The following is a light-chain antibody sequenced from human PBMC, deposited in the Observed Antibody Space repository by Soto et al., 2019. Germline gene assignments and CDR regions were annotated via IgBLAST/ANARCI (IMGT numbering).Light chain of an antibody. V-gene: IGKV1-9*01. CDR3: QQLNSYPST. Sequence: DIQLTQSPSFLSASVGDRVTITCRASQGISSSLAWYQQKPGKAPKLLIYAASTVQSGVPSRFSGSGSGTEFTLTISSLQPEDFANYYCQQLNSYPSTFGQGTKVEIK. CDR2: AAS. CDR1: QGISSS. J-gene: IGKJ1*01.